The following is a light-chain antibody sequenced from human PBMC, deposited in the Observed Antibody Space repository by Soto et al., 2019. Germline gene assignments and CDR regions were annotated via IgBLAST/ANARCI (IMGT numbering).Light chain of an antibody. CDR3: QQTYSPPRGA. CDR1: ESIRNN. V-gene: IGKV1-39*01. J-gene: IGKJ1*01. Sequence: DIQMTQSPSSLSASVGDRVTITCRASESIRNNLNWYQQKPGKAPKLLIYAASTLQSGVPSRFSGGGSGTEFPPPIGSLHPEVFTTYYGQQTYSPPRGAFGQGTKVNFK. CDR2: AAS.